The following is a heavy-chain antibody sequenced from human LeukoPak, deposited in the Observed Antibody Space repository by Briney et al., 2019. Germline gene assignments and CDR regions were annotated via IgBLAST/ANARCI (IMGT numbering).Heavy chain of an antibody. V-gene: IGHV4-59*01. CDR1: GGSISSYY. Sequence: SENLSRNCTVSGGSISSYYWSWIRQPPGKGLEWIGYIYYSGSTNYNPSLKSRVTISVDTSKNQFSLKLSSVTAADTAVYYCASTNAAMVTGWGFDYWGQGTLVTVSP. CDR2: IYYSGST. D-gene: IGHD5-18*01. J-gene: IGHJ4*02. CDR3: ASTNAAMVTGWGFDY.